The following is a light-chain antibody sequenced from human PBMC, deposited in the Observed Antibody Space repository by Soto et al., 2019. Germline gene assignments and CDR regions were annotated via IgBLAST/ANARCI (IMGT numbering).Light chain of an antibody. CDR1: SSDVGGYNY. Sequence: QSALTQPASVSGSPGQSITLFCTGTSSDVGGYNYVSWYQQHPGKAPKLMIYDVSNRPSGVSNRFSGSKSGNTASLTISGLQADDAADYYCSSYTSSSTVVFGGGTKLTVL. CDR3: SSYTSSSTVV. V-gene: IGLV2-14*01. CDR2: DVS. J-gene: IGLJ2*01.